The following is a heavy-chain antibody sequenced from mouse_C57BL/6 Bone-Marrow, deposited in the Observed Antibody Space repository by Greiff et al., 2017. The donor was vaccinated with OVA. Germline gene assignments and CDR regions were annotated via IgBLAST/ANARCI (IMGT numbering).Heavy chain of an antibody. V-gene: IGHV1-76*01. Sequence: VQLQQSGAELVRPGASVKLSCKASGYTFTDYYINWVKQRPGQGLEWIARIYPGSGNTYYNEKFKGKATLTAEKSSSTAYMQLSSLTSEDSAVYFCASYLDGYSAYWGQGTLVTVSA. D-gene: IGHD2-3*01. CDR2: IYPGSGNT. CDR1: GYTFTDYY. J-gene: IGHJ3*01. CDR3: ASYLDGYSAY.